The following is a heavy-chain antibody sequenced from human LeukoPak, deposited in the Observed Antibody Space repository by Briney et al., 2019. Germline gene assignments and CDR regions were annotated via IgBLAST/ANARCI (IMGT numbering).Heavy chain of an antibody. CDR1: GFTLTGYA. CDR2: ITGGGGST. D-gene: IGHD6-25*01. V-gene: IGHV3-23*01. CDR3: AKFSESKGKAFDI. J-gene: IGHJ3*02. Sequence: GGSLRLSCAASGFTLTGYALSWVRQAPGKGLEWVSTITGGGGSTYYTDPVKGRFSISRDNSKNTLYLQMNSLRAEDTAVYFCAKFSESKGKAFDIWGQGTMVTVSS.